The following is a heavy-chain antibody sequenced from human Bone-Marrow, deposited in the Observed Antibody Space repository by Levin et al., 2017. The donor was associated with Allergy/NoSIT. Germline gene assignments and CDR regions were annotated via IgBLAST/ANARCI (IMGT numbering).Heavy chain of an antibody. CDR3: ARDDGNVDTAMPAGYYGMDV. Sequence: NAGGSLRLSCAASGFTFSSYSMNWVRQAPGKGLEWVSSISSSSSYIYYADSVKGRFTISRDNAKNSLYLQMNSLRAEDTAVYYCARDDGNVDTAMPAGYYGMDVWGQGTTVTVSS. D-gene: IGHD5-18*01. J-gene: IGHJ6*02. CDR1: GFTFSSYS. V-gene: IGHV3-21*01. CDR2: ISSSSSYI.